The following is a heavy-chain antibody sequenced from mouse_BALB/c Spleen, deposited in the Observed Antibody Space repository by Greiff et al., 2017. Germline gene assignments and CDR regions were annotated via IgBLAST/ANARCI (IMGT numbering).Heavy chain of an antibody. CDR1: GFNIKDTY. D-gene: IGHD2-1*01. Sequence: VQLQQSGAELVKPGASVKLYCTASGFNIKDTYMHWVKQRPEQGLEWIGRIDPANGNTKYDPKFQGKATITADTSSNTDYLQLSSLTSEDTAVYYCAREGGNSGYWYFDVWGAGTTVTVSS. CDR2: IDPANGNT. J-gene: IGHJ1*01. V-gene: IGHV14-3*02. CDR3: AREGGNSGYWYFDV.